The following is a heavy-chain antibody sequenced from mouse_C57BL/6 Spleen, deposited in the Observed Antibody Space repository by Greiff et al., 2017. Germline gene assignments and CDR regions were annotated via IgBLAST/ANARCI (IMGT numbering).Heavy chain of an antibody. J-gene: IGHJ2*01. D-gene: IGHD4-1*01. V-gene: IGHV3-6*01. CDR1: GYSITSGYY. Sequence: EVQVVESGPGLVKPSQSLSLTCSVTGYSITSGYYWNWIRQFPGNKLEWMGYISYDGSNNYNPSLKNRISITRDTSKNQFFLKLNSVTTEDTATYYCARVGSDWYYFDYWGQGTTLTVSS. CDR2: ISYDGSN. CDR3: ARVGSDWYYFDY.